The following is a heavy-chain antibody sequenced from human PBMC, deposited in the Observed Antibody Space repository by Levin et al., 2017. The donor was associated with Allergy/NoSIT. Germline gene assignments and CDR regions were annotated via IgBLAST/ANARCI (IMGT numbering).Heavy chain of an antibody. Sequence: SETLSLTCTVSGGSISSYYWSWIRQPPGKGLEWIGYIYYSGSTNYNPSLESRVTISVDTSKNQFSLKVNSMTAADTAVYYCARNPTYFDFWSQGTLVTVSS. J-gene: IGHJ4*02. CDR1: GGSISSYY. V-gene: IGHV4-59*01. CDR2: IYYSGST. CDR3: ARNPTYFDF.